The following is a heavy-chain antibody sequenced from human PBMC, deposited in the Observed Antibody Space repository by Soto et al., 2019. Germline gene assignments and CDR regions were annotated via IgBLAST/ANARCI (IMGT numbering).Heavy chain of an antibody. CDR3: ARMGTVTPRADY. CDR2: IIPILGIA. D-gene: IGHD4-17*01. V-gene: IGHV1-69*10. Sequence: GASVKVSCKASGGTFSIYTSSWVRQAPGQGLEWMGGIIPILGIANYAQKFQGRVTITADKSTSTAYMELSSLRSEDTAVYYCARMGTVTPRADYWGQGTLVTVSS. J-gene: IGHJ4*02. CDR1: GGTFSIYT.